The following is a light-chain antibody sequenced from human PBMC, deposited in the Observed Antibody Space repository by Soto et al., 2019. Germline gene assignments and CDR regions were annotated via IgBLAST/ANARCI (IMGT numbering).Light chain of an antibody. Sequence: DMQMTQSPSALPASVGDSVTITCRPSQGIRNFLVWYQQKPEKAPKSRIYGTPNVERGLPSGCSGSGPGTDYTLNISSLQPEDFATYSCQQYDSSPITCGQGTRLDIK. CDR1: QGIRNF. V-gene: IGKV1D-16*01. CDR3: QQYDSSPIT. CDR2: GTP. J-gene: IGKJ5*01.